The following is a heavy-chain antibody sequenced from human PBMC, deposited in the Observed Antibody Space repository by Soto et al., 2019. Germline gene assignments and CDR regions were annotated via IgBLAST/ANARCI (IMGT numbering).Heavy chain of an antibody. Sequence: GGSLRLSCAASGFTFSSYAMSWVRQAPGKGLEWVSAISGSGGSTYYADSVKGRFTISRDNSKNTLYLQMNSLRAEDTAVYYCAKDRKNVGTDYDFWSGYPTTSFYYYGMDVWGQGTTVTVSS. J-gene: IGHJ6*02. CDR3: AKDRKNVGTDYDFWSGYPTTSFYYYGMDV. V-gene: IGHV3-23*01. CDR2: ISGSGGST. D-gene: IGHD3-3*01. CDR1: GFTFSSYA.